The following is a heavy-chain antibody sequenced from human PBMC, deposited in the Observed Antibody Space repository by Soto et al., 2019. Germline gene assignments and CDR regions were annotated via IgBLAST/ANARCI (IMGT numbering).Heavy chain of an antibody. D-gene: IGHD1-26*01. CDR3: ARALGPQTWDAAFDI. CDR1: GFTFSSYS. J-gene: IGHJ3*02. V-gene: IGHV3-21*01. CDR2: ISSSSSYI. Sequence: GGSLRLSCAASGFTFSSYSMNWVRQAPGKGLEWVSSISSSSSYIYYADSVKGRFTISRDNAKNSLYLQMNSLRAEDTAVYYRARALGPQTWDAAFDIWGQGTMVTVSS.